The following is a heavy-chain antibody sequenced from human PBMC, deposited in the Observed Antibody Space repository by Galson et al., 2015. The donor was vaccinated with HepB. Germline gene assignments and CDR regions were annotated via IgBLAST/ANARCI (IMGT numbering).Heavy chain of an antibody. CDR3: AADATTIVTAFDY. D-gene: IGHD2/OR15-2a*01. J-gene: IGHJ4*02. V-gene: IGHV3-30*03. CDR1: GFTLSNSA. Sequence: SLRLSCAASGFTLSNSAMHWVRQAPGKGLEWVAKISYDAKNVYYAESLRGRSAISRDNSKNTLYLEMNSLGVEDTAVYYCAADATTIVTAFDYWGQGTLVTVSS. CDR2: ISYDAKNV.